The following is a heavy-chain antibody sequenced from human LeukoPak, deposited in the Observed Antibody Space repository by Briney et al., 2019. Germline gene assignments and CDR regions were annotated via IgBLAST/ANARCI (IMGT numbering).Heavy chain of an antibody. D-gene: IGHD3-3*01. CDR1: GFNVSSNY. CDR2: ISYDGSNK. Sequence: PSGGSLRLSCAASGFNVSSNYMSWVRQAPGKGLEGVAVISYDGSNKYYADSVKGRFTISKDNSKNTLYLQMNSLRAEDTAVYYCASGLGTIFGVEYYWGQGTLVTVSS. CDR3: ASGLGTIFGVEYY. V-gene: IGHV3-30*03. J-gene: IGHJ4*02.